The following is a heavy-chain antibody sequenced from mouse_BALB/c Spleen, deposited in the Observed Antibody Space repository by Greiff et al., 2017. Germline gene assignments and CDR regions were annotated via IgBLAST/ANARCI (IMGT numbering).Heavy chain of an antibody. CDR3: VRRDGAMDY. Sequence: EVQRVESGGGLVQPKGSLKLSCAASGFTFNTYAMNWVRQAPGKGLEWVARIRSKSNNYATYYADSVKDRFTISRDDSQSMLYLQMNNLKTEDTAMYYCVRRDGAMDYWGQGTSVTVSS. CDR2: IRSKSNNYAT. J-gene: IGHJ4*01. V-gene: IGHV10-1*02. CDR1: GFTFNTYA. D-gene: IGHD2-3*01.